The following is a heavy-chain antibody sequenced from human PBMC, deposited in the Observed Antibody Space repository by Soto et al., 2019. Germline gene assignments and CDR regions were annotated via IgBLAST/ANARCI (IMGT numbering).Heavy chain of an antibody. CDR3: AGSVDYRSSSPGPLYGMDV. V-gene: IGHV3-11*06. J-gene: IGHJ6*02. Sequence: GGSLRLSWAASGFTFSDYYMSWIRQAPGKGLEWVSYISSSSSYTNYADSVKGRFTISRDNAKNSLYLQMNSLRAEDTAVYYCAGSVDYRSSSPGPLYGMDVWGQGTTVTVSS. CDR2: ISSSSSYT. CDR1: GFTFSDYY. D-gene: IGHD6-13*01.